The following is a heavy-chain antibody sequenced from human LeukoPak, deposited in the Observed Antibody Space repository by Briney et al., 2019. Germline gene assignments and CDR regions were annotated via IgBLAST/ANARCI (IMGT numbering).Heavy chain of an antibody. V-gene: IGHV4-59*01. CDR1: GGSFSGYY. CDR3: ARDPWGSSWNWFDP. J-gene: IGHJ5*02. CDR2: IYYSGST. Sequence: SETLSLTCAVYGGSFSGYYWSWIRQPPGKGLEWIGYIYYSGSTNYNPSLKSRVTISVDTSKNQFSLKLSSVTAADTAVYYCARDPWGSSWNWFDPWGQGTLVTVSS. D-gene: IGHD6-13*01.